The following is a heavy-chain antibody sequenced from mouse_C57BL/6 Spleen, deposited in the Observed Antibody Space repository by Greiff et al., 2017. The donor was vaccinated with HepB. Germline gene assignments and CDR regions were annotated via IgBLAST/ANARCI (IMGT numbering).Heavy chain of an antibody. Sequence: QVQLQQPGAELVMPGASVKLSCKASGYTFTSYWMHWVKQRPGQGLEWIGEIDPSDSYTNYNQKFKGKSTLTVDKSSSTAYMQLSSLTSEDSAVYYRARLASSYVDYWGQGTTLTVSS. CDR1: GYTFTSYW. CDR2: IDPSDSYT. J-gene: IGHJ2*01. D-gene: IGHD1-1*01. V-gene: IGHV1-69*01. CDR3: ARLASSYVDY.